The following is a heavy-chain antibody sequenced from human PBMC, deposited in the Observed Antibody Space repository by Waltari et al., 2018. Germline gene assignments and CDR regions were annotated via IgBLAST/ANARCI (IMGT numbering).Heavy chain of an antibody. J-gene: IGHJ4*02. CDR1: GFTFTSYG. D-gene: IGHD6-13*01. CDR3: ARQGYSGSSLTYDY. V-gene: IGHV3-33*01. CDR2: RWDDGSNQ. Sequence: QVQLVESGGGVVQPGRSLRLSCAASGFTFTSYGMHWVRQAPGKGVEWVACRWDDGSNQDYADSVKGRFTISRDISKSTLYLQMNSLGPQDTAVYYCARQGYSGSSLTYDYWGQGTLVTVSS.